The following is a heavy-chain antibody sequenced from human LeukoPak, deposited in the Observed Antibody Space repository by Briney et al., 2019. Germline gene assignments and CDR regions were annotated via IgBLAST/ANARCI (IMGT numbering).Heavy chain of an antibody. CDR2: ISSSSSYI. CDR3: ARAAALIRDAFDI. V-gene: IGHV3-21*01. J-gene: IGHJ3*02. D-gene: IGHD2-15*01. Sequence: GGSLRLSCAASGFTFSSYSMNWVRQAPGRGLEWVSSISSSSSYIYYADSVKGRFTISRDNAKNSLYLQMNGQRAEDTAVYYCARAAALIRDAFDIWGQGTMVTVSS. CDR1: GFTFSSYS.